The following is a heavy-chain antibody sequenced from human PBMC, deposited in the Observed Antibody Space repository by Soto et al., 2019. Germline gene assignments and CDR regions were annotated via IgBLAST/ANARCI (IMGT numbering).Heavy chain of an antibody. V-gene: IGHV4-39*01. CDR2: IYYSGST. J-gene: IGHJ5*02. CDR3: ARYNWNRNWFDP. CDR1: GGSISSSSYY. D-gene: IGHD1-1*01. Sequence: ASETLSLTCTVSGGSISSSSYYWGWIRQPPGKGLEWIGSIYYSGSTYYNPSLKSRVTISVDTSKNQFSLKLSSVTAADTAVYYCARYNWNRNWFDPWGQGTLVTVSS.